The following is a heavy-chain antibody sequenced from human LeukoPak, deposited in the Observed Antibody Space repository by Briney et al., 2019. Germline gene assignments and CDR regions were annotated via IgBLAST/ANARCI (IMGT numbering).Heavy chain of an antibody. CDR1: GGSISSGSYY. CDR3: ARVVRGVIITPGDY. V-gene: IGHV4-61*02. D-gene: IGHD3-10*01. Sequence: SQTLSLTCTVSGGSISSGSYYWSWIRQPAGKGLEWIGRIYTSGSTNYNPSLKSRVTISVDTSKNQFSLKLSSVTAADTAVYYCARVVRGVIITPGDYWGQGTLVTVSS. CDR2: IYTSGST. J-gene: IGHJ4*02.